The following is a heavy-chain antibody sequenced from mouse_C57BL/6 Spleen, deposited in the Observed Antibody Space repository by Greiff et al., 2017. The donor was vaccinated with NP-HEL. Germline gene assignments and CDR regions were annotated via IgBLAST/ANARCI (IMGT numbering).Heavy chain of an antibody. V-gene: IGHV1-22*01. CDR1: GYTFTDYN. D-gene: IGHD1-1*01. CDR2: INPNNGGT. Sequence: VQLQQSGPELVKPGASVKMSCKASGYTFTDYNMHWVKQSHGKSLEWIGYINPNNGGTSYNQKFKGKATLTVNKSSSTAYMELRSLTSEDSAVYYCASPITTVDYFDYWGQGTTLTVSS. CDR3: ASPITTVDYFDY. J-gene: IGHJ2*01.